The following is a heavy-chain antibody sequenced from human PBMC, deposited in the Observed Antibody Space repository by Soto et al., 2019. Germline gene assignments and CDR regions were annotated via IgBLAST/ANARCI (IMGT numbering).Heavy chain of an antibody. CDR3: AKDRDCSGGSCYYNY. V-gene: IGHV3-23*01. CDR1: GFPFRSYA. J-gene: IGHJ4*02. CDR2: ISGSGRTT. D-gene: IGHD2-15*01. Sequence: GGSLILSCASFGFPFRSYAVRWVREASGKGLEWVSAISGSGRTTYYADSVKGRFTISRDNSKNTLYLQMNSLRAEDTAIYYCAKDRDCSGGSCYYNYWGQGT.